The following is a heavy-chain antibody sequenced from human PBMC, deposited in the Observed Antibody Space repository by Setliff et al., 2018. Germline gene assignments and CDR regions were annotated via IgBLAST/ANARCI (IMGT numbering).Heavy chain of an antibody. Sequence: SETLSLTCTVSGDSIRRGDYWSWIRQHPGKGLEWIGYIHHSGETFYNPSLRSRVIISVDTSKNQFSLKVTSLIAADTAVYYCARARDGIDFDYFDYWGRGTPVTV. CDR1: GDSIRRGDY. CDR2: IHHSGET. J-gene: IGHJ4*02. CDR3: ARARDGIDFDYFDY. V-gene: IGHV4-31*03.